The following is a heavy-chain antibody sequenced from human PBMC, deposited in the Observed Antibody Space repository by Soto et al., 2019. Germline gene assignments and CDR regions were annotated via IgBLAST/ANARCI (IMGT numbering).Heavy chain of an antibody. CDR1: GGSISSYY. D-gene: IGHD6-13*01. CDR3: AREVTPCGEKRRGAAPALGNWFDP. V-gene: IGHV4-59*01. Sequence: PSETLSLTCTVSGGSISSYYWSWIRQPPGKGLEWIGYIYYSGSTNYNPSLKSRVTISVDTSKNQFSLKLSSVTAADTAVYYCAREVTPCGEKRRGAAPALGNWFDPWGQGTLVTVSS. J-gene: IGHJ5*02. CDR2: IYYSGST.